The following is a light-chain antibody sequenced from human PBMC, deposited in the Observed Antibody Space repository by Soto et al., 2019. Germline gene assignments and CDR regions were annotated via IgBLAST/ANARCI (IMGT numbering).Light chain of an antibody. CDR1: SSNIGSNT. CDR2: SNN. CDR3: AAWDDSLNGWV. V-gene: IGLV1-44*01. J-gene: IGLJ3*02. Sequence: QSVLTQPPSASGTPGQRVTISCSGSSSNIGSNTVNWYQQLPGTAPKLLIYSNNQRPSGVPDRVSGSKSGNSASLAISGLQSEDEADYYCAAWDDSLNGWVFGGGTKVTVL.